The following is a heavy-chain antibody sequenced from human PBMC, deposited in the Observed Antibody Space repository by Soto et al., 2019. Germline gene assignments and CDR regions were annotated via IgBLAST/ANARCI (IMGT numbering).Heavy chain of an antibody. CDR3: ARARWQLNYGMDV. D-gene: IGHD1-26*01. Sequence: TGYYMHWVRQAPGQGLEWMGWINPNSGGTNYAQKFQGWVTMTRDTSISTAYMELSRLRSDDTAGDYCARARWQLNYGMDVWGQMTTVTV. J-gene: IGHJ6*02. CDR2: INPNSGGT. CDR1: TGYY. V-gene: IGHV1-2*04.